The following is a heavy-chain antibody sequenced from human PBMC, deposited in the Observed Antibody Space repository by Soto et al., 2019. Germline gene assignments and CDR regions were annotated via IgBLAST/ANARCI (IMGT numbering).Heavy chain of an antibody. CDR3: AKKHYSGLEI. D-gene: IGHD3-3*02. Sequence: SETLSLTCRVYGESFSRHSWTWVLLPPHKGLEWIGEINYYGSTVYSQSLKSRVTISIDTSKNQISLKLTSAPAAATAVYYCAKKHYSGLEIWGQGVLVNVSS. CDR1: GESFSRHS. V-gene: IGHV4-34*01. CDR2: INYYGST. J-gene: IGHJ4*02.